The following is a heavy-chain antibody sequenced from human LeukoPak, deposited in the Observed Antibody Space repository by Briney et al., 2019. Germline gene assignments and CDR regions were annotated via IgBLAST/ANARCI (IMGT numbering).Heavy chain of an antibody. V-gene: IGHV3-23*01. D-gene: IGHD3-22*01. J-gene: IGHJ4*02. CDR3: AKDRHYDSSGVDY. Sequence: PGGSLRLSCAASGFIFSNYAMSWVRQAPGKGLQWVSAFSGSGGSTYYADSVKGRFTISRDNSKNTLYLQMNSLRAEDTAVYYCAKDRHYDSSGVDYWGQGTLVTVSS. CDR2: FSGSGGST. CDR1: GFIFSNYA.